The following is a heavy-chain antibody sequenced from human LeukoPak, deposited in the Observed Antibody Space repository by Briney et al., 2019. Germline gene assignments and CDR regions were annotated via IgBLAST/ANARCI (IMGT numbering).Heavy chain of an antibody. V-gene: IGHV4-34*01. CDR2: INHSGST. D-gene: IGHD4-17*01. J-gene: IGHJ3*02. CDR1: GRSFSGYY. CDR3: ARLHDYGDYNDAFDI. Sequence: SETLSLTCAVYGRSFSGYYWSWIRQPPGKGLEWIGEINHSGSTNYNPSLKSRVTISVDTSKNQFSLKLSSVTAADTAVYYCARLHDYGDYNDAFDIWGQGTMVTVSS.